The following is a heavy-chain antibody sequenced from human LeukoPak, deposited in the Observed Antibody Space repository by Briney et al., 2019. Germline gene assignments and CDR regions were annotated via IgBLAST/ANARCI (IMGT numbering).Heavy chain of an antibody. CDR1: GFTLSSYS. CDR3: ARGPPLFDP. CDR2: IDTSGSPI. J-gene: IGHJ5*02. V-gene: IGHV3-48*01. Sequence: PGGSLRLSCAASGFTLSSYSMNWVRQAPGKGLEWVSYIDTSGSPIYYADSVKGRFTISRDNAKNSLYLQMNSLRADDTAVYYCARGPPLFDPWGQGALVTVSS.